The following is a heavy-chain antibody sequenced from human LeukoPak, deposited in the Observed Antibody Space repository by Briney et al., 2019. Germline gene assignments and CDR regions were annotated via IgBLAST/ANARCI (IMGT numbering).Heavy chain of an antibody. CDR1: GFTFTDYG. Sequence: PGGSLRLSCAASGFTFTDYGMHWVRQAPGKGLEWVAFIRYDGSDKYYADSVKGRFTISRDTSKNTLYLQMYSLKSEDTAVYYCAKEFSVRVHGKNNWLDPRGQGTLVTVSS. J-gene: IGHJ5*02. V-gene: IGHV3-30*02. CDR2: IRYDGSDK. CDR3: AKEFSVRVHGKNNWLDP. D-gene: IGHD1-1*01.